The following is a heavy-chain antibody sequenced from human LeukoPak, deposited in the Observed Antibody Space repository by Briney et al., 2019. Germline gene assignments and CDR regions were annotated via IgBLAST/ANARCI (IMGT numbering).Heavy chain of an antibody. CDR3: AKPYYYDSSGYLQRGAFDI. CDR2: ISTTGGTT. CDR1: GLTFSSYG. J-gene: IGHJ3*02. Sequence: GGSLRLSCAASGLTFSSYGMSWVRQAPGRGLEWVSAISTTGGTTYYADSVRGRFTISRDNSRNTLYLQMNSLRAGDTAVYYCAKPYYYDSSGYLQRGAFDIWGQGTMVTVSS. D-gene: IGHD3-22*01. V-gene: IGHV3-23*01.